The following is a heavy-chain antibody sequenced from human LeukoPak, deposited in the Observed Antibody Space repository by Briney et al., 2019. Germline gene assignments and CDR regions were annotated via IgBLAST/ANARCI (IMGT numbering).Heavy chain of an antibody. Sequence: ASVKVSFKASGYTFTSYYMHWVRQAPGQGLEWMGIINPGGGGTSYAQKFQGRVTMTRDTSTSTVYMELSSLRSEDTAVYYCAREYSGSYGPFDYWGQGTLVTVSS. CDR3: AREYSGSYGPFDY. CDR2: INPGGGGT. V-gene: IGHV1-46*01. J-gene: IGHJ4*02. CDR1: GYTFTSYY. D-gene: IGHD1-26*01.